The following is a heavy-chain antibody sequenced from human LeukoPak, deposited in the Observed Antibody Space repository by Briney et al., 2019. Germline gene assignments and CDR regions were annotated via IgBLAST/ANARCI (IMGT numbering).Heavy chain of an antibody. Sequence: PGGSLRHSCAASGFTFNNYAMNWVRQAPGKGLEWVSSISGGGETTYYADSAKGRFTISRDNSQNTLYLQMNSLRAEDTAVYYCARDYADYVGYFFFDYWGQGTLVTVSS. CDR2: ISGGGETT. CDR3: ARDYADYVGYFFFDY. CDR1: GFTFNNYA. D-gene: IGHD4-17*01. V-gene: IGHV3-23*01. J-gene: IGHJ4*02.